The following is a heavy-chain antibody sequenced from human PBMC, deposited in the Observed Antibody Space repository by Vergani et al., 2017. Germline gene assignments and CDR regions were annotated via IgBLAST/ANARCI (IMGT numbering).Heavy chain of an antibody. CDR2: ISSSGSTI. CDR1: GFTFSSYA. Sequence: EVQLLESGGGLVQPGGSLRLSCAASGFTFSSYAMSWVRQAPGKGLEWVSYISSSGSTIYYADSVKGRFTISRDNAKNSLYLQMNSLRAEDTAVYYCAREHPPVGISSPYDYYYMDVWGKGTTVTVSS. CDR3: AREHPPVGISSPYDYYYMDV. V-gene: IGHV3-48*04. D-gene: IGHD6-6*01. J-gene: IGHJ6*03.